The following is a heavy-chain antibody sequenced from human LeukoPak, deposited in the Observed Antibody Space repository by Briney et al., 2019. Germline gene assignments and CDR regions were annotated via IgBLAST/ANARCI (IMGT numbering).Heavy chain of an antibody. CDR1: GGSISSSSYY. Sequence: GSLRLSCTVSGGSISSSSYYWGWIRQPPGKGLEWIGSIYYSGYTYYNPSLKSRVIISVDTPKSQFSLKLSSVTAADTAVYYCARQERFCSSATCLDAFDMWGQGTLVTVSS. J-gene: IGHJ4*02. CDR2: IYYSGYT. CDR3: ARQERFCSSATCLDAFDM. D-gene: IGHD2-2*01. V-gene: IGHV4-39*01.